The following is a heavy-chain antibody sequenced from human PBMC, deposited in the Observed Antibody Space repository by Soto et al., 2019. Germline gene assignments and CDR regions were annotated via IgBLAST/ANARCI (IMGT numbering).Heavy chain of an antibody. V-gene: IGHV5-51*01. CDR2: IYPGDSDT. CDR1: GYSFTSYW. Sequence: PGESLKISCKGSGYSFTSYWIGWVRQMPGKGLEWMGIIYPGDSDTRYSPSFQGQVTISADKSISTAYLQWSSLKASDTAMYYCARIPEVDYYYYYYMDVWGKGTTVTVSS. J-gene: IGHJ6*03. CDR3: ARIPEVDYYYYYYMDV.